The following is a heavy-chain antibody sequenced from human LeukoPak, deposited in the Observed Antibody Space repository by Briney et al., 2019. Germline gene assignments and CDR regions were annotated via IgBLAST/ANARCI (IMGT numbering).Heavy chain of an antibody. D-gene: IGHD6-19*01. J-gene: IGHJ5*02. Sequence: RSSETLSLTCTVSGGSFSSSSYYWGWIRQPPGKGLEWIGSIYYSGSTYYNPSLKSRVTISVDTSKNQFSLKLSSATAADTAVYYCARHAVPNSSENWFDPCGQGTLVTVSS. CDR1: GGSFSSSSYY. V-gene: IGHV4-39*01. CDR2: IYYSGST. CDR3: ARHAVPNSSENWFDP.